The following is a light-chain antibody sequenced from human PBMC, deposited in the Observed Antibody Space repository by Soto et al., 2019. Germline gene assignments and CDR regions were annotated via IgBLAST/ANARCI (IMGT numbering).Light chain of an antibody. V-gene: IGLV2-23*02. Sequence: HSALTQPASVSGSPGQSITISCTGTSSDVGSYNLVSWYQQHPGKAPKLMIYEVSKRPSGVSNRFSGSKSGNTASLTISGLQAEDEADYYCCSYAGSSTPYVFGTGTQLTVL. CDR1: SSDVGSYNL. J-gene: IGLJ1*01. CDR2: EVS. CDR3: CSYAGSSTPYV.